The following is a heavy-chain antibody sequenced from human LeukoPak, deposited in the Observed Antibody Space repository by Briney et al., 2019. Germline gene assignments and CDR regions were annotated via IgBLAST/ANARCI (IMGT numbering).Heavy chain of an antibody. CDR3: ARDTSYSNPFDY. J-gene: IGHJ4*02. V-gene: IGHV1-2*02. Sequence: EASVKVSCKASGYTFTGYYMHWVRQAPGQGLEWMGWINPNSGGTNYAQKFQGRVTMTRDTSISTAYMELSRLRSGDTAVYYCARDTSYSNPFDYWGQGTLVTVSS. CDR2: INPNSGGT. D-gene: IGHD4-11*01. CDR1: GYTFTGYY.